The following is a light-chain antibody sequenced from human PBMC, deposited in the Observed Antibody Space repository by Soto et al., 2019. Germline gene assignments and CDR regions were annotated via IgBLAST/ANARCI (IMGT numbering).Light chain of an antibody. CDR1: QGISNA. J-gene: IGKJ1*01. CDR2: AAS. Sequence: DIQMTQSPTSLSASVGDRVTITCRASQGISNALGWYQQKPGTAPKRLIYAASRLQSGVPSRFSGRGSETEFTLTISHLQPEDFATYYCLQYKTFPWTFGQGTKVDI. V-gene: IGKV1-17*02. CDR3: LQYKTFPWT.